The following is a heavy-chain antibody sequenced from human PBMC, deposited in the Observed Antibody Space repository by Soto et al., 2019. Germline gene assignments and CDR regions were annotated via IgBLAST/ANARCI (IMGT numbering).Heavy chain of an antibody. CDR2: FDPEDGET. D-gene: IGHD3-3*01. CDR1: VYTLTELS. J-gene: IGHJ6*02. Sequence: GASVKVSCKVSVYTLTELSMHWVRQAPGKGLEWMGGFDPEDGETTYAQHLQGRVSLTTDTSTSTAYMDLRSLRSDDTAVYYCARDQGITTFGVYSMYYYGMDVWGQGTTVTVSS. V-gene: IGHV1-24*01. CDR3: ARDQGITTFGVYSMYYYGMDV.